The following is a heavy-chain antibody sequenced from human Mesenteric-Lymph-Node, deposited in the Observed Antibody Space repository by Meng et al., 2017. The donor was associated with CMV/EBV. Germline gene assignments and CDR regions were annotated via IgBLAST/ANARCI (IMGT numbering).Heavy chain of an antibody. Sequence: VSGGSFSGSYWSWLRQPPGKGLEWIGEINHSGSTNYNPSLKSRVTISVDTSKNQFSLKLSSVTAADTAVYYCASPGYSGYATRRFDYWGQGTLVTVSS. V-gene: IGHV4-34*01. CDR2: INHSGST. J-gene: IGHJ4*02. D-gene: IGHD5-12*01. CDR3: ASPGYSGYATRRFDY. CDR1: GGSFSGSY.